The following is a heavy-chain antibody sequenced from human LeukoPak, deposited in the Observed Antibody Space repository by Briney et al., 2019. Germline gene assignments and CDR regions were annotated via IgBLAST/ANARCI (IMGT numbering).Heavy chain of an antibody. D-gene: IGHD6-19*01. J-gene: IGHJ4*02. CDR2: INSDGSST. V-gene: IGHV3-74*01. CDR3: ARASWRPAIAVVGPFDY. CDR1: GFTFSSYW. Sequence: PGGSLRLSCAASGFTFSSYWMHWVRQAPGKGLVWVSRINSDGSSTSYADSVKGRFTISRDNAKNTLYLHMNSLRAEDTAVYYCARASWRPAIAVVGPFDYWGQGTLVTVSS.